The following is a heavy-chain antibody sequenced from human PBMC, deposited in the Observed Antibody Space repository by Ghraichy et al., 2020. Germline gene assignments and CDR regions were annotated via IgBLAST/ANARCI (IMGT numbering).Heavy chain of an antibody. Sequence: GGSLRLSCAASGFIFSDYWMSWVRQAPGKGLEWVAHIKPDGSGKDYVDTVRGRFTISRDNAENSLYLQMNSLTADDTAIYYCTRDGFGVADYWGQGALVTVSP. V-gene: IGHV3-7*03. CDR3: TRDGFGVADY. CDR2: IKPDGSGK. CDR1: GFIFSDYW. J-gene: IGHJ4*02. D-gene: IGHD3-3*01.